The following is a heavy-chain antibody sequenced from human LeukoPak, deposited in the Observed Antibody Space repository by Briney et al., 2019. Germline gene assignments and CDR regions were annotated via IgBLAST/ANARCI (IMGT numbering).Heavy chain of an antibody. J-gene: IGHJ3*02. D-gene: IGHD3-10*01. CDR3: ARGGAYVSNAFDI. CDR2: IYPGDSDT. CDR1: GYSFTTYW. V-gene: IGHV5-51*01. Sequence: GESLKISRKGSGYSFTTYWIGWVRQMPGKGLEWMGIIYPGDSDTRYSPSFQGQVTISADKSISTAYLQWSSLKASDTAMYYCARGGAYVSNAFDIWGQGTMVTVSS.